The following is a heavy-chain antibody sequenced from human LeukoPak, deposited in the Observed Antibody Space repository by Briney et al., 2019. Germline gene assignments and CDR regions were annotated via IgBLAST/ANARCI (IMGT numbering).Heavy chain of an antibody. CDR3: ARRRNSGSYYRFDY. CDR1: GFTFSSYG. V-gene: IGHV3-30*03. J-gene: IGHJ4*02. Sequence: PGGSLRLSCAASGFTFSSYGMHWVRQAPGKGLEWVAVISYDGSNKYYADSVKGRFTISRDNSKNTLYLQMNSLRAEDTAVYYCARRRNSGSYYRFDYWGQGTLVTVSS. D-gene: IGHD1-26*01. CDR2: ISYDGSNK.